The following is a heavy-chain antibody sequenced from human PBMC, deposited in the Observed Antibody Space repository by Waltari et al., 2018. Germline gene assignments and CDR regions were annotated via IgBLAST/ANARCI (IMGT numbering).Heavy chain of an antibody. CDR3: ARQYSGYHLLLPERFDP. D-gene: IGHD5-12*01. Sequence: QVQLQESGPGLVKPSETLSLTCTVSGGSISSYYWSWIRQPAGKGLEWIGRISTSGSTNYNPSLKSRVTMSVDTSKNQFSLKLSSVTAADTAVYYCARQYSGYHLLLPERFDPWGQGTLVTVSS. V-gene: IGHV4-4*07. CDR2: ISTSGST. CDR1: GGSISSYY. J-gene: IGHJ5*02.